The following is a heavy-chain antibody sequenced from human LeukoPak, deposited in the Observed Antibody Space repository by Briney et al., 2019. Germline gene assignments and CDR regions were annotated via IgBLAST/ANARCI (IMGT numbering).Heavy chain of an antibody. D-gene: IGHD6-13*01. CDR3: AKDSLVGAGTDFQH. CDR2: ISGSGGST. CDR1: GFTFSSYA. V-gene: IGHV3-23*01. Sequence: GGSLRLSCAASGFTFSSYAVNWVRQAPGKGLEWVSVISGSGGSTYYTDSVKGRFTISRDNSKSTLYLQMNSLRAEDTAIYYCAKDSLVGAGTDFQHWGQGTLVGVSS. J-gene: IGHJ1*01.